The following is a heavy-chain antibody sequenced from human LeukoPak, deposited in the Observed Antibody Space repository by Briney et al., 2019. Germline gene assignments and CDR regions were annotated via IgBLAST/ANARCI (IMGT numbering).Heavy chain of an antibody. CDR2: ISSSSSTI. J-gene: IGHJ4*02. CDR3: ARARDGYNYH. Sequence: GGSLRLSCAASGFTFSSYAMHWVRQAPGKGLEWVSYISSSSSTIYYADSVKGRFTISRDNAKNSLYLQMNSLRAEDTAVYYCARARDGYNYHWGQGTLVTVSS. D-gene: IGHD5-24*01. CDR1: GFTFSSYA. V-gene: IGHV3-48*01.